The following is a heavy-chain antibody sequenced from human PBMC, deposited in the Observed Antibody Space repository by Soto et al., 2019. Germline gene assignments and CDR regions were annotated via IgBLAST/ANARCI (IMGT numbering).Heavy chain of an antibody. CDR1: GGSISSYY. J-gene: IGHJ2*01. CDR2: IYYSGST. D-gene: IGHD4-4*01. Sequence: QVQLQESGPGLVKPSETLSLTCTVSGGSISSYYWSWIRQPPGKGLEWIGYIYYSGSTNYNPSLKSRVTISVDTSKNQFSLKLSSVTAADTAVYYCARVLTTPRYLDLWGRGTLVTVSS. CDR3: ARVLTTPRYLDL. V-gene: IGHV4-59*01.